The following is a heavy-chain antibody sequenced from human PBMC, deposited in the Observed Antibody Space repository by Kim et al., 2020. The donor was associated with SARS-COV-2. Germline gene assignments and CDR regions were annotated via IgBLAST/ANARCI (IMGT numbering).Heavy chain of an antibody. Sequence: SVKVSCKASGSTFTYLYLHWVRQAPGQALEWMGWITPFNDNTHYAQKFQGRVTITRDRSMNTAYMELSSLRSEDTAMYYCATHHSYFGLDVWGQGTTVKVSS. J-gene: IGHJ6*02. V-gene: IGHV1-45*02. CDR2: ITPFNDNT. CDR1: GSTFTYLY. CDR3: ATHHSYFGLDV.